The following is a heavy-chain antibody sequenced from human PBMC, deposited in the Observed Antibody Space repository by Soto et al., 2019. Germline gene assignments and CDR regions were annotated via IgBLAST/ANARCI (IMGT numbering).Heavy chain of an antibody. Sequence: EVQLLESGGGLVQPGGSLRLSCAASGFTFSNYAMSWVRQAPGKGLEWVSALVGSGSSTYYADSVRGRFTISRDNSKNTLYLQMDSLRAEETTVYYCATTGTTNYYYYYMDVWGQGTTVTVSS. V-gene: IGHV3-23*01. J-gene: IGHJ6*03. D-gene: IGHD1-1*01. CDR1: GFTFSNYA. CDR2: LVGSGSST. CDR3: ATTGTTNYYYYYMDV.